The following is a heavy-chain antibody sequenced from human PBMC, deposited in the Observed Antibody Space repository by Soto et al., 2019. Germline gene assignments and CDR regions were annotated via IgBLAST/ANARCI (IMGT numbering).Heavy chain of an antibody. V-gene: IGHV1-46*01. CDR1: GYTFTSYY. Sequence: GASVKVSCKASGYTFTSYYMHWVRQAPGQGLEWMGIINPSGGSTSYAQKFQGRVTMTRDTSTSTVYMELSSLRSEDTAVYYCARVLYHYDSSVYPDYWGQGTLVTVSS. J-gene: IGHJ4*02. CDR2: INPSGGST. D-gene: IGHD3-22*01. CDR3: ARVLYHYDSSVYPDY.